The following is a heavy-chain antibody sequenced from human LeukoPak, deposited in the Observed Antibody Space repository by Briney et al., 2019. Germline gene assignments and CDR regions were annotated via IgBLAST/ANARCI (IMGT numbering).Heavy chain of an antibody. J-gene: IGHJ5*02. CDR3: ARAFNHGWSNWFDP. V-gene: IGHV3-11*06. CDR2: ISSSGSYT. D-gene: IGHD6-19*01. Sequence: PGGSLRLSCAASGFTVSSYYMSWIRQAPGKGLEWVAYISSSGSYTDYADSVKGRFTISRDNAKNSLYLQMNSLRGEDTAVYYCARAFNHGWSNWFDPWGQGTLVTVSS. CDR1: GFTVSSYY.